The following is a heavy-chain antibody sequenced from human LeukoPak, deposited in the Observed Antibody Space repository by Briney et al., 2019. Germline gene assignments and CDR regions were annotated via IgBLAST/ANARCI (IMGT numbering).Heavy chain of an antibody. CDR2: IYYSGTT. V-gene: IGHV4-30-4*01. CDR3: ARAQKNYYYGMDV. J-gene: IGHJ6*02. CDR1: GGSISSGDYY. Sequence: SETLSLTCTVSGGSISSGDYYWSWIRQPPGKGLEWIGYIYYSGTTYYNPSLKSRVTISVDTSKNQFSLKVSSVTAADTAVYYRARAQKNYYYGMDVWGQGTTVTVSS.